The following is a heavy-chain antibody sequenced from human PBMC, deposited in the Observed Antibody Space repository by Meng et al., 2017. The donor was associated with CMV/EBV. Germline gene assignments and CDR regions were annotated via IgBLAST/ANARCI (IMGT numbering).Heavy chain of an antibody. D-gene: IGHD6-13*01. V-gene: IGHV3-33*06. CDR1: GFTFSSYG. CDR3: AKEQGSMRQQLAYYYYYGMDV. J-gene: IGHJ6*02. Sequence: GESLKISCAASGFTFSSYGMHWVRQAPGKGLEWVAVIWYDGSNKYYADSVKGRFTISRDNSKNTLYLQTNSLRAEDTAVYYCAKEQGSMRQQLAYYYYYGMDVWGQGTTVTVSS. CDR2: IWYDGSNK.